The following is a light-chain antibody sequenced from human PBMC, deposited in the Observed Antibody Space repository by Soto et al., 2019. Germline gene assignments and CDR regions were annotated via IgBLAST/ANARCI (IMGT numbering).Light chain of an antibody. Sequence: IQVTQSPSSLSASVGDSVTVTCRASQSIHIYLNWYQQKPGKAPTLLIYGASSLQSGVPSRFTGGGSRTDFTLTISSLQPEDFATYYCQQSYRSPYTFGHGTKLEIK. CDR2: GAS. V-gene: IGKV1-39*01. CDR1: QSIHIY. CDR3: QQSYRSPYT. J-gene: IGKJ2*01.